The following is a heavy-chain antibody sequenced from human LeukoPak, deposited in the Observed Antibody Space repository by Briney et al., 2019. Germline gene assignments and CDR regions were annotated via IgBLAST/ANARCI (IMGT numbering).Heavy chain of an antibody. CDR3: ARDEV. J-gene: IGHJ6*02. Sequence: PGGSLRLSCAASGSGFNISYSWRIWVRQTPGKGLECAANIKEDGSRDYYVDSVKGRFTISRDNAKNSLYLQMNSLRAEDTAVYYSARDEVWGQGTTVTVSS. V-gene: IGHV3-7*01. CDR2: IKEDGSRD. CDR1: GSGFNISYSW.